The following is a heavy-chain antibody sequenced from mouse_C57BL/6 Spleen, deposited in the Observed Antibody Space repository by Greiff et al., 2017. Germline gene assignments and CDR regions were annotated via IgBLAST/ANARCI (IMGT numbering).Heavy chain of an antibody. J-gene: IGHJ4*01. D-gene: IGHD1-1*01. CDR2: ISSGSSTI. V-gene: IGHV5-17*01. CDR1: GFTFSDYG. Sequence: EVKVEESGGGLVKPGGSLKLSCAASGFTFSDYGMHWVRQAPEKGLEWVAYISSGSSTIYYADTVKGRVTISRDNAKNTLFLQMTSLRSEDTAMYYCAGRAVVATRGAMDYWGQGTSVTVSS. CDR3: AGRAVVATRGAMDY.